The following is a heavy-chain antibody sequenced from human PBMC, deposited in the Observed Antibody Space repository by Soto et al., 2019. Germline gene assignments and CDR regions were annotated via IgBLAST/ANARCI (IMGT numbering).Heavy chain of an antibody. V-gene: IGHV3-74*01. Sequence: GGSLRLSCAASGFTLSNYWMHWARQAPGKGLVWVSRMNPEVTTISYADSVKGRFTISRDNARDTLHLEMNSLRADDTAVYYCGRGAYGDPVDFWGQGTLVTVSS. CDR1: GFTLSNYW. CDR2: MNPEVTTI. J-gene: IGHJ4*02. CDR3: GRGAYGDPVDF. D-gene: IGHD4-17*01.